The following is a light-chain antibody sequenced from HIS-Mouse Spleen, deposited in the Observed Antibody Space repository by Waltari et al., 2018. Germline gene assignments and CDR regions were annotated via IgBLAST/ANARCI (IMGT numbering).Light chain of an antibody. CDR3: MQGTHWPPVYT. CDR1: QSIVPSDGNTY. J-gene: IGKJ2*01. Sequence: DVVMTQSPLSLPVTLGQPASISCRSSQSIVPSDGNTYLNWFQQRQGQSPRRLIYKVSNRDSGVPDRFSGSGSGTDFTLKISRVEAEDVGVYYCMQGTHWPPVYTFGQGTKLEIK. CDR2: KVS. V-gene: IGKV2-30*02.